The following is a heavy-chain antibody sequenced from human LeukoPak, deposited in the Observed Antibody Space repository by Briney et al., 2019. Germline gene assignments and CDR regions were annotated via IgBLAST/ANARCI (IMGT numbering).Heavy chain of an antibody. J-gene: IGHJ4*02. D-gene: IGHD3-16*01. Sequence: ASVKVSCKASGYAFTGYYMHWVRQAPGQGLEWMGWINPNSGGTDYAQKLQGRVTMTRDTSITTAYMELSSLRSDDTAVYYCARARGGSGRGDYFDSWGQGTLVTVSS. CDR2: INPNSGGT. V-gene: IGHV1-2*02. CDR3: ARARGGSGRGDYFDS. CDR1: GYAFTGYY.